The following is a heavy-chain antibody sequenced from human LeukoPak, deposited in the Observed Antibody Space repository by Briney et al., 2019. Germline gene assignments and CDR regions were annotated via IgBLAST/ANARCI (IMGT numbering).Heavy chain of an antibody. CDR1: GFTFSSYG. V-gene: IGHV3-30*03. D-gene: IGHD6-19*01. CDR3: ARGEQWLVSGYFDY. J-gene: IGHJ4*02. Sequence: GGSLRLSCAASGFTFSSYGMLWVRQAPGKGLEWVAVISYDGSDKYYADSVKGRFTISRDTSKNTLYLQMNSLRPEDTAVYYCARGEQWLVSGYFDYWGQGTLVTVSS. CDR2: ISYDGSDK.